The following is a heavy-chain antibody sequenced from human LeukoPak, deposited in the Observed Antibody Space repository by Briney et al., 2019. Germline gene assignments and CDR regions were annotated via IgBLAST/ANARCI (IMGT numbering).Heavy chain of an antibody. CDR3: ARWGEKTHYYFDY. CDR2: TRFDGSIK. J-gene: IGHJ4*02. D-gene: IGHD3-16*01. V-gene: IGHV3-33*01. Sequence: PGGSLRLSCAVSGFIFIDYDVLWVRQAPGKGLEWVAVTRFDGSIKQYADSVKGRFTISRDDSKNTLYLQMNFLKSEDTAVYYCARWGEKTHYYFDYWGQGTLVTVSS. CDR1: GFIFIDYD.